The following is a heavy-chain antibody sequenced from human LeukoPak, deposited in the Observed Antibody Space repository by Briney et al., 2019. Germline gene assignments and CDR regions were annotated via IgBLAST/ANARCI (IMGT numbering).Heavy chain of an antibody. J-gene: IGHJ3*02. Sequence: GGSLRLSCAASGFTFSSYAMSWVRQAPGKGLEWVSAISGSGGSTYYADSVKGRFTISRDNSKNTLYLQMNSLRAEDTAVYYCAKDSDYGDYVRAFDTWGQGTMVTVSS. CDR1: GFTFSSYA. CDR2: ISGSGGST. V-gene: IGHV3-23*01. CDR3: AKDSDYGDYVRAFDT. D-gene: IGHD4-17*01.